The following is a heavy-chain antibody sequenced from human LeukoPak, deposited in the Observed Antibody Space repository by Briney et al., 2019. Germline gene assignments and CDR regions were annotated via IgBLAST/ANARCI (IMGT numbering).Heavy chain of an antibody. J-gene: IGHJ3*02. CDR1: GGSISSYY. CDR2: IYYSGST. Sequence: SVTLSLTCTVSGGSISSYYWSWIRQPPGKGLEWIGYIYYSGSTNYNPSLKSRVTISVDTSKNQFSLKLSSVTAADTAVYYCARAGGWGAFDIWGQGTMVTVSS. CDR3: ARAGGWGAFDI. D-gene: IGHD6-19*01. V-gene: IGHV4-59*08.